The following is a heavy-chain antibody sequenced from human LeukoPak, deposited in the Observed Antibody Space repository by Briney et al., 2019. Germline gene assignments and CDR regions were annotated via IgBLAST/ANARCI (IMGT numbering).Heavy chain of an antibody. J-gene: IGHJ4*02. Sequence: PGGPLTLSCVASGFSFSDHFMDWVRQAPGKGLEWVGRARDKPNGYTTEYAASVKGRFTISRDESTKSVYLQMSSLKTEDTAVYYCARVGGTVIRGIIVTRLDYWGQGTLVTVSS. CDR2: ARDKPNGYTT. V-gene: IGHV3-72*01. CDR3: ARVGGTVIRGIIVTRLDY. CDR1: GFSFSDHF. D-gene: IGHD3-10*01.